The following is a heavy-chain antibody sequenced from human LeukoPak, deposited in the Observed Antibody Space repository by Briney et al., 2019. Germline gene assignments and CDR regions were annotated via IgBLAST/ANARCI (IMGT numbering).Heavy chain of an antibody. CDR1: GYSMNSGYC. D-gene: IGHD6-19*01. CDR3: ARLDNSAWDFDY. V-gene: IGHV4-38-2*01. Sequence: PSETLSLTCPVSGYSMNSGYCWGWIRQAPGKGLEWIGSMYHSGTTFYNPSLKSRVIISIDTSKNHLSLRLGSVTAADTAVYYCARLDNSAWDFDYWGQGTLVTVSS. CDR2: MYHSGTT. J-gene: IGHJ4*02.